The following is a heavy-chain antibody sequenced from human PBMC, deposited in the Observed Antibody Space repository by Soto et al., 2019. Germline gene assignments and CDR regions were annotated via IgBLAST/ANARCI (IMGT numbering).Heavy chain of an antibody. Sequence: EVQLVESGGGLVQPGGSLRLSCAASGFTVSNNYINWVRQAPGKGLEWVSIIYSGGSTYYAESVKGRFTISRDNSKNTLHLQMTSLRAEDTAVYYCVRSRFVALGVTLVDYWGQGTLVTVSS. CDR1: GFTVSNNY. V-gene: IGHV3-66*01. CDR2: IYSGGST. J-gene: IGHJ4*02. CDR3: VRSRFVALGVTLVDY. D-gene: IGHD3-16*01.